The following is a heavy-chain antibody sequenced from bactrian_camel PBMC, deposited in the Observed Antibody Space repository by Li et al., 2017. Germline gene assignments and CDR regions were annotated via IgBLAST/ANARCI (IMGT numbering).Heavy chain of an antibody. V-gene: IGHV3S40*01. J-gene: IGHJ4*01. D-gene: IGHD6*01. Sequence: QLVESGGGSVQAGGSVRLSCAASGYTSVNIYEYHCMGWFRQAPGMEREQVAAFIYTFRRTTRYAESVKGRFTISRDDAKNTMYLQMNNLQPEDTAMYYCAADVGSMSGNCQPNYWGQGTQVTVS. CDR2: IYTFRRTT. CDR3: AADVGSMSGNCQPNY. CDR1: GYTSVNIYEYHC.